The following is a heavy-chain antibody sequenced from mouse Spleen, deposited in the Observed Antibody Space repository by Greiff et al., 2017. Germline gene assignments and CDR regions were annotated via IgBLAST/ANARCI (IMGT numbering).Heavy chain of an antibody. CDR1: GFTFSSYA. Sequence: EVMLVESGGGLVKLGGSLKLSCAASGFTFSSYAMSWVRQTPEKRLEWVATISSGGGNTYYPDSVKGRFTISRDNAKNTLYLQLSSLKSEDTAMYYCARLKTGTGDYWGQGTTLTVSS. CDR3: ARLKTGTGDY. V-gene: IGHV5-9*01. D-gene: IGHD4-1*01. CDR2: ISSGGGNT. J-gene: IGHJ2*01.